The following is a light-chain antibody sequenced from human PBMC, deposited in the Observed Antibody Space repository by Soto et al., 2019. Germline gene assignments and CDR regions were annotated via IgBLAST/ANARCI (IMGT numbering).Light chain of an antibody. Sequence: QSVLTQSPSASGTPGQRVTISCSGSSSNIGSNTVNWYQQLPGTAPKVLIYSNNQRPSGVPDRFSGSKSDTSASLAISGLQSEDDADYYCAAWDYSLNAYVFGIGTKVTVL. CDR3: AAWDYSLNAYV. V-gene: IGLV1-44*01. CDR1: SSNIGSNT. J-gene: IGLJ1*01. CDR2: SNN.